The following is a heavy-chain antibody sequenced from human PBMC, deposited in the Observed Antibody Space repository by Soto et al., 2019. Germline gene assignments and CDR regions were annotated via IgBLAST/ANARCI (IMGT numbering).Heavy chain of an antibody. V-gene: IGHV2-5*02. CDR3: AHRTTTLTCLFDP. CDR2: IYWDDDK. D-gene: IGHD4-17*01. CDR1: GFSLTTSGVG. Sequence: QITLKESGPTLVKPTQTLTLTCTFSGFSLTTSGVGVGWIRKPPGKALEWLALIYWDDDKRYSPSLKSRLTSTKDTSKNPVVRTKTNMDPADTATYFCAHRTTTLTCLFDPWGQGTLVTVSS. J-gene: IGHJ5*02.